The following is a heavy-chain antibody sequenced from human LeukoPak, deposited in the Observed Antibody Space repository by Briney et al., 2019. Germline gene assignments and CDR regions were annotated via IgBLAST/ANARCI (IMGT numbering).Heavy chain of an antibody. CDR2: INAGNGNT. D-gene: IGHD5-24*01. V-gene: IGHV1-3*01. J-gene: IGHJ5*02. CDR3: ARMAPGNWFDP. Sequence: XXSGQRLXWXGWINAGNGNTKYSQKFQGRVTIARDTSASTAYMELSNLRSEDTAVYYCARMAPGNWFDPWGQGTLVTVSS.